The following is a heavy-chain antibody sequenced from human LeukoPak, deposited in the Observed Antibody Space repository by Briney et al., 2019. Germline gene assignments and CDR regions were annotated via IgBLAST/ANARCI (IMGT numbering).Heavy chain of an antibody. D-gene: IGHD3-16*01. J-gene: IGHJ3*02. Sequence: SETLSLTCTVSGGSISSYYWSWIRQPPGKGLEWIGYIYYSGSTNYNPSLKSLVTISVDTSKNQFSLKLSSVTAADTAVYYCARVWGDAFDIWGQGTMVTVSS. V-gene: IGHV4-59*01. CDR1: GGSISSYY. CDR2: IYYSGST. CDR3: ARVWGDAFDI.